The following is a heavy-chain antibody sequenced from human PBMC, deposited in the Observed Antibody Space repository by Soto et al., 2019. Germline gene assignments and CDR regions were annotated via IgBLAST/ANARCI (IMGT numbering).Heavy chain of an antibody. Sequence: QIQLVESGGDVVQPGRSLRLSCAASGFNFGFFGMHWVRQAPGKGLEWVAFISGDGINTHYADSVRGRFTLSRDYSKKTMYLQMDTLREDDTALYCARGNLSFDFDSWGQGTLVTVSS. CDR3: RGNLSFDFDS. V-gene: IGHV3-30*03. CDR1: GFNFGFFG. J-gene: IGHJ4*02. CDR2: ISGDGINT. D-gene: IGHD3-10*01.